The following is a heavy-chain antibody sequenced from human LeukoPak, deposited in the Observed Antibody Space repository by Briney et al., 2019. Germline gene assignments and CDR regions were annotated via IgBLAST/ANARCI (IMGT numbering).Heavy chain of an antibody. J-gene: IGHJ4*02. D-gene: IGHD1-26*01. Sequence: KPGESLKISCKGSGYSFTNYWIGWVRQMPGKGLEWMGINYPGDSDTRYSPSFQGQVTISADRSISTAYLQWSSLKASDTAMYYCARPTAILYSSSYCYFDYWGQGTLVTVSS. CDR3: ARPTAILYSSSYCYFDY. CDR1: GYSFTNYW. V-gene: IGHV5-51*01. CDR2: NYPGDSDT.